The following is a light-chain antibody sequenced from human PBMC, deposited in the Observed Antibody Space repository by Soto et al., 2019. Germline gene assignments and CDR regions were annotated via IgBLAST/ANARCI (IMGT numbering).Light chain of an antibody. Sequence: QSVLTQAPSASGTPGQTVIISCSESRSNIGSNTLNWYQQFPGTAPQLLISTSNHRPSGVRDRFSASKSGSSASLAISGLRSYDEADYYCAALDDSLSVVVFGGGTKLTVL. CDR1: RSNIGSNT. CDR2: TSN. V-gene: IGLV1-44*01. J-gene: IGLJ2*01. CDR3: AALDDSLSVVV.